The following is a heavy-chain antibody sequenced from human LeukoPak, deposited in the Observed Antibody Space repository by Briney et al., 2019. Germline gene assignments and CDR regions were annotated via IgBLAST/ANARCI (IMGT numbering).Heavy chain of an antibody. CDR3: ARDQVYYYDSSGTPQDRYYGMDV. D-gene: IGHD3-22*01. V-gene: IGHV4-30-4*01. CDR1: GGSISSGDYY. CDR2: IYYSGST. Sequence: SETLSPTCTVSGGSISSGDYYWSWIRQPPGKGLEWIGYIYYSGSTYYNPSLKSRVTISVDTSKNQFSLKLSSVTAADTALYYCARDQVYYYDSSGTPQDRYYGMDVWGQGTTVTVSS. J-gene: IGHJ6*02.